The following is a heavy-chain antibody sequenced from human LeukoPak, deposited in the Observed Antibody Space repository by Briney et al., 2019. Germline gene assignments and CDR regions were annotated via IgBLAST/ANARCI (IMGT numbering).Heavy chain of an antibody. J-gene: IGHJ4*02. V-gene: IGHV3-74*01. CDR3: ARVPRELFGLDY. D-gene: IGHD1-7*01. Sequence: GGSLRLSCAASGFTFSSYWMHWVRQNPGKGLVCVSRITSDGSSTSYADSVKGRFTISRDNAKNTLFLQMNSLRVEDTAVYYCARVPRELFGLDYWGQGTLVTDSS. CDR1: GFTFSSYW. CDR2: ITSDGSST.